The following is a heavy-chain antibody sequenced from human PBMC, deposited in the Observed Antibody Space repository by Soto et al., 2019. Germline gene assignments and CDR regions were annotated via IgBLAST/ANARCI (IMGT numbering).Heavy chain of an antibody. Sequence: PGGSLRLSCAASGFTFINYWMSWVRQAPGKGLEWVANIKQDGREEYYVDSVKGRFTISRDNAENSLYLQMNSLRAEDTAVYYCARDRYSSGWYPIDYWGQGTLVTVSS. V-gene: IGHV3-7*03. CDR1: GFTFINYW. D-gene: IGHD6-19*01. CDR2: IKQDGREE. CDR3: ARDRYSSGWYPIDY. J-gene: IGHJ4*02.